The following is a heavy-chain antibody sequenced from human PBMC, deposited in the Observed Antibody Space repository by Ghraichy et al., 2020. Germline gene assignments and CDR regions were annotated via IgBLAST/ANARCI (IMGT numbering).Heavy chain of an antibody. CDR3: AKGATVTSLYFDG. CDR1: GFTFNTYS. V-gene: IGHV3-23*01. J-gene: IGHJ4*02. D-gene: IGHD4-17*01. CDR2: IGGTGAGT. Sequence: GGSLRLSCVASGFTFNTYSMSWVRQAPGKGLEWVSTIGGTGAGTHYADSVKGRFTISRDNSKNTVYLQMNSLRAEDTAVYYCAKGATVTSLYFDGWGQGTLGTVSS.